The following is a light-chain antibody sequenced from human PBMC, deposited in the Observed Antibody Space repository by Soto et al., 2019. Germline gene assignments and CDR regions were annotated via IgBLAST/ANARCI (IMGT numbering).Light chain of an antibody. CDR2: GTN. CDR3: CSYAGSSTWV. V-gene: IGLV1-44*01. J-gene: IGLJ3*02. CDR1: TSNIGTNP. Sequence: QSVLTQPPSASGTPGQRVVISCSGSTSNIGTNPVNWYQQLPGTAPKLLIYGTNQRPSGVPDRFSGSKSGTSASLAISGLQSADEADYYCCSYAGSSTWVFGGGTKLTVL.